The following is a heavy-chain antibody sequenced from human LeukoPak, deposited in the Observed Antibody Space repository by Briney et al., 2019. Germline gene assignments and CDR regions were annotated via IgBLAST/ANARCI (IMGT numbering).Heavy chain of an antibody. D-gene: IGHD3-22*01. CDR1: GGSISNGGYY. Sequence: SETLSLTCTVSGGSISNGGYYWSWIRQHPGTGLEWIGYIYYSGSTYYNPSLKSRVTISLDTSKNQFSLKLSSVTAADTAVYYCARARSYDSSLDYWGQGTLVTVSS. J-gene: IGHJ4*02. V-gene: IGHV4-31*03. CDR2: IYYSGST. CDR3: ARARSYDSSLDY.